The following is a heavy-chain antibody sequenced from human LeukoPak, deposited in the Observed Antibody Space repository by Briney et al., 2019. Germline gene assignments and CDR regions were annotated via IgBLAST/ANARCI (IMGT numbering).Heavy chain of an antibody. D-gene: IGHD4-23*01. V-gene: IGHV3-23*01. CDR2: LSGNGNTI. Sequence: GRSLRLSCAASGFTFSTYAMSWVRQAPGKGLECVSALSGNGNTIYYADSVKGRFTISRDNSKNTLSLQMNSLRAEDTAVYYCAKALYGGHDYWGQGTLVTVSS. CDR1: GFTFSTYA. CDR3: AKALYGGHDY. J-gene: IGHJ4*02.